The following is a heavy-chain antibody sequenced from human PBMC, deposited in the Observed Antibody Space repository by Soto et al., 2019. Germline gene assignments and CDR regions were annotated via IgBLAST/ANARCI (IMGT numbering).Heavy chain of an antibody. J-gene: IGHJ5*02. Sequence: SETLSLTCTVSGGSVSSGSYYWSWIRQPPGKGLEWIGYIYYSGSTNYNPSLKSRVTISVDTSKNQFSLKLNSVTAADTAVYYCAGNDRGYCITTSSYVFDPWGQGNLVTVSS. V-gene: IGHV4-61*01. D-gene: IGHD2-2*01. CDR1: GGSVSSGSYY. CDR2: IYYSGST. CDR3: AGNDRGYCITTSSYVFDP.